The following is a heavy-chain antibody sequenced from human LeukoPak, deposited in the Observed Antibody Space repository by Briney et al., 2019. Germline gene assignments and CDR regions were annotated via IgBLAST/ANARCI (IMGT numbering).Heavy chain of an antibody. CDR3: AREKDSRGWWVDGFDI. V-gene: IGHV3-21*01. J-gene: IGHJ3*02. CDR1: GFTFRSFT. CDR2: ISPSSTYI. Sequence: GGSLRLSCAVSGFTFRSFTMNWVRQAPGKGLEWVSCISPSSTYIRYADSLKSRFTISRDNAKNSRYLQMNSLRAEGTAVYYWAREKDSRGWWVDGFDIWGQGTMVTVSS. D-gene: IGHD6-19*01.